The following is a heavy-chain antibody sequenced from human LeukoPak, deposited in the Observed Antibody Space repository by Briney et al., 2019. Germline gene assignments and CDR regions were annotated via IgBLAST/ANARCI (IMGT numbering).Heavy chain of an antibody. Sequence: SVKVSCKVSGYTLAELSMHWVRQAPGQELEWMGGIIPLFDTPHYAQKFQDRVTITADKSTSTAYMALSSLRSEDTAVYYCARTPQYYYESSGYYKYWGQGTLVTVSS. J-gene: IGHJ4*02. CDR1: GYTLAELS. V-gene: IGHV1-69*06. D-gene: IGHD3-22*01. CDR2: IIPLFDTP. CDR3: ARTPQYYYESSGYYKY.